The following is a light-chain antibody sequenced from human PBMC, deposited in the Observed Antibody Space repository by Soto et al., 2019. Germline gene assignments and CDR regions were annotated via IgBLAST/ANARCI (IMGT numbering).Light chain of an antibody. CDR1: QSVLYSSNNKNY. CDR3: QQYYSTPYT. Sequence: DIVMTQSPDSLAVSLGERATINCKSSQSVLYSSNNKNYLAWYQQKPGQPPKLLIYWASTRESGVPDRFSGSGSGTDYTLTISSLQAEDVAVYYCQQYYSTPYTFGQGNKVEIK. J-gene: IGKJ2*01. V-gene: IGKV4-1*01. CDR2: WAS.